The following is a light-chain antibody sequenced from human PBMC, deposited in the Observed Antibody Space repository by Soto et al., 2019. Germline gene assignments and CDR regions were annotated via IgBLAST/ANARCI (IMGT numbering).Light chain of an antibody. CDR2: DAS. CDR1: QRVIRF. J-gene: IGKJ4*01. Sequence: EIVLTQSPATLSLSPGERATLSCRASQRVIRFLAWYQQKPGQAPRLLIYDASNRATGIPARFSGSGSGTDFTLTISSLEPEDSAVYYCQHRSNWPPLTFGGGTKVELK. V-gene: IGKV3-11*01. CDR3: QHRSNWPPLT.